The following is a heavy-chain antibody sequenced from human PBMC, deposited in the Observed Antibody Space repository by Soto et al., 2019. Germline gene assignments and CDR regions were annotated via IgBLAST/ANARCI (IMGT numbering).Heavy chain of an antibody. CDR1: GGSISYYY. V-gene: IGHV4-4*07. J-gene: IGHJ4*02. CDR3: ARADDSGNSDFDY. CDR2: IYTSGTT. Sequence: QVQLQESGPGLVKPSETLSLTCTVSGGSISYYYWSWIRQPAGKGLEWIGRIYTSGTTSYNPSLKSRVTMSVDKSKNQFSLKLTSVTAADTAVYYCARADDSGNSDFDYWGQGSLVTVSS. D-gene: IGHD3-10*01.